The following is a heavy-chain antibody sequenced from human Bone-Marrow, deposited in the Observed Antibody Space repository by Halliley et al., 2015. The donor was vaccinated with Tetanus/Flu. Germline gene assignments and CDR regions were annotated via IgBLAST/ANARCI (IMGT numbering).Heavy chain of an antibody. Sequence: CAASGFTFSAYSMNWVRQAPGKGLEWVSSISSSSSYIYYADSVKGRFTISRDNAKNSLYLLMTSLRAEDTALYYCARDQESAGGDRAAFDIWGRGTMVIVPS. CDR1: GFTFSAYS. V-gene: IGHV3-21*01. CDR2: ISSSSSYI. CDR3: ARDQESAGGDRAAFDI. D-gene: IGHD2-21*02. J-gene: IGHJ3*02.